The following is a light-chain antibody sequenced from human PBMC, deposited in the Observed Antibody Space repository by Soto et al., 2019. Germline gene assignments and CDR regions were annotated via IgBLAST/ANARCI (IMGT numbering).Light chain of an antibody. CDR3: QQDNNWPRT. CDR1: QNVNSN. CDR2: GAS. V-gene: IGKV3D-15*01. Sequence: EIVMTQSPATLSVSPGERATLSCRASQNVNSNLAWYQQKPGQAPRLLFYGASTRATGIPARFSGSGSGTEFSLTITSLQSEDFAVYYCQQDNNWPRTFGQGTRVEIK. J-gene: IGKJ1*01.